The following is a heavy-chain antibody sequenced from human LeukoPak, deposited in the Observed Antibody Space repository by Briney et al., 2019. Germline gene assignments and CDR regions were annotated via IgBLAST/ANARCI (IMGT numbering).Heavy chain of an antibody. D-gene: IGHD5-12*01. Sequence: TSETLSLTCTVSGGSINGYYWSWIRQPPGKGLEWIGYIHHSGGITYHNPSLKSRVTISLDTSKNQFSLSLTSVTAADTAVYYCARDRYSGYDGFGAFDIWGQGTMVTVSS. CDR1: GGSINGYY. CDR2: IHHSGGIT. J-gene: IGHJ3*02. CDR3: ARDRYSGYDGFGAFDI. V-gene: IGHV4-59*01.